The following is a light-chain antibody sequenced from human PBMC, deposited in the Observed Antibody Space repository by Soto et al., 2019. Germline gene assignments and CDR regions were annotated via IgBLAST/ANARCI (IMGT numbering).Light chain of an antibody. CDR2: GAS. V-gene: IGKV1-39*01. CDR1: QSIGTD. Sequence: DIQMTQSPSSLSASLGDRVSITCRASQSIGTDLNWYQQKPGKAPKLLISGASTLQGGVPSRFSGSVSGTEFTLTISSHPPGVLATYFCKQTYSTPWTFAQGT. CDR3: KQTYSTPWT. J-gene: IGKJ1*01.